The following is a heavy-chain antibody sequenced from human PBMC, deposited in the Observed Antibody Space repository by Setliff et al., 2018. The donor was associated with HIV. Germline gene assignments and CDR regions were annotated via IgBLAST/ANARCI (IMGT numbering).Heavy chain of an antibody. V-gene: IGHV4-59*11. J-gene: IGHJ6*03. Sequence: PSETLSLTCTVSGGSMNSHYWSWIRQSPGRGLEWIGYIYYSVSTKYNPSLKSRVSMSIDTSKNQFSLKMSSVTAADTAVYYCARGQDLGATWTGYYYYYMDVWGKGTTVTVSS. D-gene: IGHD1-26*01. CDR1: GGSMNSHY. CDR3: ARGQDLGATWTGYYYYYMDV. CDR2: IYYSVST.